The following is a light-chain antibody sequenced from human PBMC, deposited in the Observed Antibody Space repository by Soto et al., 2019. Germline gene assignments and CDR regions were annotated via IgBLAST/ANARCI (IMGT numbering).Light chain of an antibody. CDR1: QSLLHSNGYTC. CDR3: MQALQTPLT. Sequence: DIVMTQSPLSLPVTPGEPASISCRSSQSLLHSNGYTCLDWYLQKPGQSPQLLIYFGSNRASGVHDRFSGSGSGTDFTLKISRVEAEDVGLYYCMQALQTPLTFGGGTKVEIK. J-gene: IGKJ4*01. V-gene: IGKV2-28*01. CDR2: FGS.